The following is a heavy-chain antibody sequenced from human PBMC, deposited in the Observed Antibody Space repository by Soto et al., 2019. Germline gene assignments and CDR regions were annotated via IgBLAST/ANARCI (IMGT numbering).Heavy chain of an antibody. CDR2: IYHSGSA. Sequence: PSETLSLTCTVSGGSISSGDYYWSWIRQHPGKGLEYIGYIYHSGSAYYNPSLRSRVAISVDTSKNQFSLNLSSVTAADTAVFYCARVPIHGGKGYYFDNWGQGTQVTVSS. CDR3: ARVPIHGGKGYYFDN. CDR1: GGSISSGDYY. D-gene: IGHD2-15*01. V-gene: IGHV4-31*03. J-gene: IGHJ4*02.